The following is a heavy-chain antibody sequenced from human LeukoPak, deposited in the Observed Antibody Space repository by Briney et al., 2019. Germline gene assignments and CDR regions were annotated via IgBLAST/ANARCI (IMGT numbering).Heavy chain of an antibody. V-gene: IGHV3-11*04. CDR2: ISSSGSTI. D-gene: IGHD3-3*01. CDR3: ARGGEYYDFWKEYYYMDV. CDR1: GFTFSDYY. J-gene: IGHJ6*03. Sequence: GGSLRLSCAASGFTFSDYYMSWIRQAPGKGLEWVSYISSSGSTIYYADSVKGRFTISRDNAKNSLYLQMNSLRAEDTAVYYCARGGEYYDFWKEYYYMDVWGKGTTVTVSS.